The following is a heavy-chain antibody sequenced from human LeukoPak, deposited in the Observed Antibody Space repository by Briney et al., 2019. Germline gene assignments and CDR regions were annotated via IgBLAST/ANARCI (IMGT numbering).Heavy chain of an antibody. Sequence: SETLSLTCAVSGYSISSGYYWGWIRQPPGKGLEWIGSIYHSGSTYYNPSLKSRVTISVDTSKNQFSLKLSSVTAADTAVYYSARHIAVAALGFDPWGQGTLVTVSS. J-gene: IGHJ5*02. CDR3: ARHIAVAALGFDP. V-gene: IGHV4-38-2*01. D-gene: IGHD6-19*01. CDR1: GYSISSGYY. CDR2: IYHSGST.